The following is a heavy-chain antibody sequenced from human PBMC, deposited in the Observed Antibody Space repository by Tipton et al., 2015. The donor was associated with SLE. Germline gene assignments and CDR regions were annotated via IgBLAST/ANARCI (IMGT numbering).Heavy chain of an antibody. D-gene: IGHD2-21*02. V-gene: IGHV4-31*02. CDR1: GDSISNGGRY. CDR3: ARGMVTWRGAILGVDV. CDR2: YSYTGST. Sequence: LRLSCSVSGDSISNGGRYWSWIRQRPGKGLEWIGYYSYTGSTYYNPSLQSRVSISVDTSENQFSLRLTSVTAADTAVYYCARGMVTWRGAILGVDVWGQGTTVNVSS. J-gene: IGHJ6*02.